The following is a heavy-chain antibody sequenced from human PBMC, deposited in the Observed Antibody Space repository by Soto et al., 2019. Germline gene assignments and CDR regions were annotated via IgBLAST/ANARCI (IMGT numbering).Heavy chain of an antibody. D-gene: IGHD3-9*01. V-gene: IGHV4-30-4*01. J-gene: IGHJ6*02. CDR2: ISSIGST. CDR1: GGSISSGDYF. Sequence: PSETLSLTCTVSGGSISSGDYFWSWIRQSPGKGLEWIGYISSIGSTYYNPSLKSRVSVSRDTSKNQFSLKLSSVTTTDTAVYYCARGLVIRPYYYHGMDVWGQGNTVTVSS. CDR3: ARGLVIRPYYYHGMDV.